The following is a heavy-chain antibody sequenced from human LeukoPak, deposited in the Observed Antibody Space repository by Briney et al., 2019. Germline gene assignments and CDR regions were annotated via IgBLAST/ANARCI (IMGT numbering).Heavy chain of an antibody. Sequence: MPSETLSLTCTVSGVSISSYYWNWLRQPPGKGPEWVGNIYYSGSTNSNPSLKSRVTISVDTSKNQFSLRLSSVTAADTAVYYCASNKGQWLFSDWGQGTLVTVSS. CDR3: ASNKGQWLFSD. J-gene: IGHJ4*02. CDR2: IYYSGST. CDR1: GVSISSYY. D-gene: IGHD6-19*01. V-gene: IGHV4-59*08.